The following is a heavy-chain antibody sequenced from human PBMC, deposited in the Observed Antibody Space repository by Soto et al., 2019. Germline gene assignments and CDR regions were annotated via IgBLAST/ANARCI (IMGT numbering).Heavy chain of an antibody. D-gene: IGHD1-7*01. CDR3: AKDLTRELELRYFDY. CDR2: ISGSGGST. J-gene: IGHJ4*02. V-gene: IGHV3-23*01. CDR1: GFTFSSYA. Sequence: GGSLRLSCAASGFTFSSYAMSWVRQAPGKGLEWVSAISGSGGSTYYADSVKGRFTISRDNSKNTLYLQMNSPRAEDTAIYYCAKDLTRELELRYFDYWGQGTLVTVSS.